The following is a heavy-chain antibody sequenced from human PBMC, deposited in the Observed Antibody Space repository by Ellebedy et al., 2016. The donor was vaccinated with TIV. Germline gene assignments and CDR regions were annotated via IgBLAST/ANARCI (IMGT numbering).Heavy chain of an antibody. CDR3: ARDARFIDHQHNWFDP. CDR2: ISNSDSSI. CDR1: GFTFSDYY. Sequence: GGSLRLSCAASGFTFSDYYMSWIRQAPGKGLEWVSYISNSDSSIFYADSVKGRFTISRDNAKNLLYRQMNSLRAEGTAVYYCARDARFIDHQHNWFDPWGQGTLVTVSS. D-gene: IGHD2-2*01. V-gene: IGHV3-11*01. J-gene: IGHJ5*02.